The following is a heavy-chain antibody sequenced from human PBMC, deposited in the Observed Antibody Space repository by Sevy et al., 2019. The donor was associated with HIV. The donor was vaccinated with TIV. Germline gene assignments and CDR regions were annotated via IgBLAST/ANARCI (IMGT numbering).Heavy chain of an antibody. J-gene: IGHJ2*01. CDR1: GFDVSNNY. Sequence: GGSLRLSCAASGFDVSNNYMSWVRQAPGKGLEWVSVIYTGGSTYYADSVTGRFTMFRDTSKNTVYLQMDSLSAEDTAVYYSARDHGGVQDWYFDLWGRGTLVTVSS. D-gene: IGHD2-8*02. CDR2: IYTGGST. V-gene: IGHV3-53*01. CDR3: ARDHGGVQDWYFDL.